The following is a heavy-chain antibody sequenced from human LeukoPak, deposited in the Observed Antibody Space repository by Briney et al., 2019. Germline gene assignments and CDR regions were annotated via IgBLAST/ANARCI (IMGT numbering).Heavy chain of an antibody. Sequence: ASVKVSCKASGYSFIGYYLHWVRQAPGQGLEWMGWINPKSGDTNYAQKFQGRVTMTRGTSINTAYMDLSSLRSDDTAVYYCARDFDDFWSGYNNYFDCWGQGTLVTVSS. J-gene: IGHJ4*02. V-gene: IGHV1-2*02. D-gene: IGHD3-3*01. CDR2: INPKSGDT. CDR3: ARDFDDFWSGYNNYFDC. CDR1: GYSFIGYY.